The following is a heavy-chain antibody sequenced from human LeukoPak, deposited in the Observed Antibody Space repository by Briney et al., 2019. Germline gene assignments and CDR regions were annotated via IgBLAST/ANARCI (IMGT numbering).Heavy chain of an antibody. CDR1: GFTFSSYW. Sequence: GGSLRLSCAASGFTFSSYWMSWVRQAPGKGLEGVANIKQDGSEKYYVDSVKGRFTISRDNAKNSLYLQLNSLRAEDTAVYYCARGDYIVVVRRAFDIWGQGTMVTVSS. CDR2: IKQDGSEK. CDR3: ARGDYIVVVRRAFDI. D-gene: IGHD2-2*01. J-gene: IGHJ3*02. V-gene: IGHV3-7*01.